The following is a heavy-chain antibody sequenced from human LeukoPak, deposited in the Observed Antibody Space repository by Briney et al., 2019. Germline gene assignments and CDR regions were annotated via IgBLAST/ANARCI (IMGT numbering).Heavy chain of an antibody. J-gene: IGHJ6*02. CDR3: ARGRVRCSSTSCYPSRYYYYGMDV. V-gene: IGHV4-34*01. Sequence: SETLSLTCAVYGGSFSGYYWSWIRQPPGKGLEWIGEINHSGSTNYNPSLKSRVTISVDTSKNQFSLKLSSVTAADTAVYYCARGRVRCSSTSCYPSRYYYYGMDVWGQGTTVTVSS. CDR1: GGSFSGYY. CDR2: INHSGST. D-gene: IGHD2-2*01.